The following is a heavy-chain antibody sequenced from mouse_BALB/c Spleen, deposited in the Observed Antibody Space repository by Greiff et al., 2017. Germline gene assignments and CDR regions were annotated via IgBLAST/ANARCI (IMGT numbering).Heavy chain of an antibody. CDR1: GYTFTDYY. V-gene: IGHV1-77*01. Sequence: QVQLQQSGAELARPGASVKLSCKASGYTFTDYYINWVKQRTGQGLEWIGEIYPGSGNTYYNEKFKGKATLTADKSSSTAYMQLSSLTSEDSAVYFCARGGWAAYWGQGTLVTVSA. D-gene: IGHD3-3*01. CDR2: IYPGSGNT. CDR3: ARGGWAAY. J-gene: IGHJ3*01.